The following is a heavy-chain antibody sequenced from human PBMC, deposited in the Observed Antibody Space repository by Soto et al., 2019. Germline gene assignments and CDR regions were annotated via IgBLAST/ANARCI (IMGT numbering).Heavy chain of an antibody. D-gene: IGHD3-10*01. CDR2: VIPMFGTA. CDR1: GGIFTASA. V-gene: IGHV1-69*01. Sequence: QVQLVQSGAEVRKPGSSVKVSCRSSGGIFTASAISWVRQAPGQGPEWMGGVIPMFGTANYPQRFQGRVTFNADESTNTVYVQLSSLRSEDTAGYFCAVGFKLDVYSLVVWGQGTTVTVSS. CDR3: AVGFKLDVYSLVV. J-gene: IGHJ6*02.